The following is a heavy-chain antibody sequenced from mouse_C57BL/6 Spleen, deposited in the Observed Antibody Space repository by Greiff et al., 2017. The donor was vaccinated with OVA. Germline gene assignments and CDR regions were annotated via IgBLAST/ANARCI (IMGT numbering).Heavy chain of an antibody. D-gene: IGHD2-4*01. V-gene: IGHV14-4*01. Sequence: EVQGVESGAELVRPGASVKLSCTASGFNIKDDYMHWVKQRPEQGLEWIGWIDPENGDTEYASKFQGKATITADTSSNTAYLQLSSLTSEDTAVYYCTTGDYDGPSYAMDYWGQGTSVTVSS. CDR1: GFNIKDDY. CDR3: TTGDYDGPSYAMDY. CDR2: IDPENGDT. J-gene: IGHJ4*01.